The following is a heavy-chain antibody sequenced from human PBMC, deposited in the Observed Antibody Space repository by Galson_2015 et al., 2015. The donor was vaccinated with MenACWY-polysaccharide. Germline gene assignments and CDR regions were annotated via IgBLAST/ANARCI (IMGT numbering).Heavy chain of an antibody. CDR2: IQYDGRNK. V-gene: IGHV3-33*01. J-gene: IGHJ3*02. CDR1: GSRFSNSG. Sequence: SLRLSCEASGSRFSNSGMHWVRQARGKGLEWEAVIQYDGRNKVYAASVKARFTISRANSKNTVFLEMNTLGVEDTAVYYCAREGSRIVFHAFDIWGQGTMVTVSS. D-gene: IGHD2-2*01. CDR3: AREGSRIVFHAFDI.